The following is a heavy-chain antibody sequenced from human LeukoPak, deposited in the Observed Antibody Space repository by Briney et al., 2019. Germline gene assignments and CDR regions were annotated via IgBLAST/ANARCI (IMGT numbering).Heavy chain of an antibody. Sequence: ASETLSLTCTVSGYSITSGYHWGWIRQPPGKGLEWIGYIYSSGSTNYNPSLKSRVTMSVDTSKNQFSLKVSSVTAADTAVYYCARVFDSGSQAYFYYMDVWGKGTTVTISS. V-gene: IGHV4-61*01. CDR2: IYSSGST. D-gene: IGHD3-10*01. J-gene: IGHJ6*03. CDR3: ARVFDSGSQAYFYYMDV. CDR1: GYSITSGYH.